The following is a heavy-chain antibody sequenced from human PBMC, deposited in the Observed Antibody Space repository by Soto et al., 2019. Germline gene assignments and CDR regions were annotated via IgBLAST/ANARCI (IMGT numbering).Heavy chain of an antibody. CDR3: AKDEYYYDSSGYYEESYYFDY. J-gene: IGHJ4*02. CDR1: GFTFSDYA. CDR2: ISGSGGST. D-gene: IGHD3-22*01. V-gene: IGHV3-23*01. Sequence: GGSLRLSCAASGFTFSDYAMTWVRQAPGKGLEWVSAISGSGGSTYYADSVKGRFTISRDNSKNTLYLQMNSLRAEDTAVYYCAKDEYYYDSSGYYEESYYFDYWGQGTLVTVSS.